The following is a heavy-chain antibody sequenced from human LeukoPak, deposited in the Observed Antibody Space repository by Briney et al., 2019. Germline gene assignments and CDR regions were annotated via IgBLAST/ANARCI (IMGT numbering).Heavy chain of an antibody. CDR3: ARGVGFWSGYDAFDI. CDR2: IYHSGTT. CDR1: GGSISSYY. J-gene: IGHJ3*02. V-gene: IGHV4-59*01. D-gene: IGHD3-3*01. Sequence: SEILSLTCTVSGGSISSYYWSWIRQPPGKGLEWIGYIYHSGTTNYNPSLKSRVTISIDTSKNQFSLKLSSVTAADTAVYYCARGVGFWSGYDAFDIWGQGTMVTVSS.